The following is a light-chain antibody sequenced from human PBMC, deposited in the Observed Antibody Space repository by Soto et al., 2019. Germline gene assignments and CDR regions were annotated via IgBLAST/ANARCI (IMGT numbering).Light chain of an antibody. CDR3: SSYTSSSTLLV. Sequence: SGLTQPASGSWSPGQSITISCTGTSSDVGGYNYVSWYQQHPGKAPKLMIYDVSNRPSGVSNRFSGSKSGNTASLTISGLRAEDEADYYCSSYTSSSTLLVLGTGTKVTVL. CDR2: DVS. CDR1: SSDVGGYNY. V-gene: IGLV2-14*01. J-gene: IGLJ1*01.